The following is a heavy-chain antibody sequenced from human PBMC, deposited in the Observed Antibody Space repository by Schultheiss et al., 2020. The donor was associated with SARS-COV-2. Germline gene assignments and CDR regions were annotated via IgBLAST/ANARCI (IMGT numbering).Heavy chain of an antibody. J-gene: IGHJ4*02. Sequence: GGSLRLSCAASGFTFTSYVMHWVRQAPGTGLEWVAVIWYDGSNKYYADSVKGRFTISRDNSKNTVSLQMNSLRAEDTGLFHCARDTMVGSTTTMGYWGQGTLVTVSS. CDR2: IWYDGSNK. V-gene: IGHV3-30*01. D-gene: IGHD1-26*01. CDR3: ARDTMVGSTTTMGY. CDR1: GFTFTSYV.